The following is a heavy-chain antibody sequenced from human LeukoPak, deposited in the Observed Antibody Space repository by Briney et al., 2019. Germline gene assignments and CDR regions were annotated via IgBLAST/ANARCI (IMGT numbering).Heavy chain of an antibody. V-gene: IGHV1-2*02. CDR1: GYTSTVYY. J-gene: IGHJ5*02. Sequence: ASVKVSCKASGYTSTVYYMHWVRQAPGQGLEWMGWINPNSGGTNYAQKFQGRVTMTRDTSISTAYMELSRLRSDDTAVYYCARGPRVETYYYDSSGYSFDPWGQGTLVTVSS. CDR2: INPNSGGT. CDR3: ARGPRVETYYYDSSGYSFDP. D-gene: IGHD3-22*01.